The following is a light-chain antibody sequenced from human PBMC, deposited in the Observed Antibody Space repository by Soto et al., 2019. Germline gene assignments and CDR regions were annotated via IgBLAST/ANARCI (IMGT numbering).Light chain of an antibody. CDR1: QSLTSSY. CDR3: QYYDTSPAWT. CDR2: AAS. Sequence: GLSLSPGIVSLSTGERATLSCRAIQSLTSSYLAWYQQKPGQAPRLLIYAASRRATGIPDRFSGSGSGTDFTLIISRLEPEDSAVYYCQYYDTSPAWTFGQGTKVDIK. J-gene: IGKJ1*01. V-gene: IGKV3-20*01.